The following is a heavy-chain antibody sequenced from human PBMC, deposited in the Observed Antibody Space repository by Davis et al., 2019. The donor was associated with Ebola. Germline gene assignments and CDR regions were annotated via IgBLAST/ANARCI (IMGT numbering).Heavy chain of an antibody. J-gene: IGHJ4*02. Sequence: PGGSLRLSCAASGFTFRSYGMHWVRQAPGKGLEWVALIWYDGSNKYYADSVRGRFTISRDNSKNTLYLQMNSLRAEDTAVYYCATDNWGPALWGQGTLLTVSS. D-gene: IGHD7-27*01. CDR1: GFTFRSYG. V-gene: IGHV3-33*01. CDR2: IWYDGSNK. CDR3: ATDNWGPAL.